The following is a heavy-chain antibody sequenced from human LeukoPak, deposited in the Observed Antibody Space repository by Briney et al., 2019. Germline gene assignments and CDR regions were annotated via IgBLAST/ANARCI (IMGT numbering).Heavy chain of an antibody. V-gene: IGHV5-51*01. D-gene: IGHD6-13*01. CDR3: ARGPIAAAGTGFDDAFDI. CDR1: GYSFTSYW. Sequence: GESRKISCKGSGYSFTSYWIGWVRQMPGKGLEWMGIIYPGDSDTRYSPSFQGQVTISADKSISTAYLQWSSLKASDTAMYYCARGPIAAAGTGFDDAFDIWGQGTMVTVSS. CDR2: IYPGDSDT. J-gene: IGHJ3*02.